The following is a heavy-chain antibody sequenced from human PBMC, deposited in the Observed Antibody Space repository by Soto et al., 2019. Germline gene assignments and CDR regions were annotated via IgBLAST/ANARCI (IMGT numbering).Heavy chain of an antibody. CDR2: ISGSGGST. Sequence: PGGSLRLSCAASGFTFSSYAMSWVRQAPGKGLEWVSAISGSGGSTYYADSVKGRFTISRDNSKNTLYLQMNSLRAEDTAVYYCAKTLHGYDSSGGPIYYFDYWGQGTLVTVS. J-gene: IGHJ4*02. CDR1: GFTFSSYA. V-gene: IGHV3-23*01. D-gene: IGHD3-22*01. CDR3: AKTLHGYDSSGGPIYYFDY.